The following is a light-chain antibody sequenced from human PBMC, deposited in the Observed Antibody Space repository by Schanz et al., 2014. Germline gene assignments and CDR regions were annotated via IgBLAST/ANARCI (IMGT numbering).Light chain of an antibody. V-gene: IGLV2-14*02. CDR1: SSDVGSYNL. J-gene: IGLJ3*02. Sequence: QSALTQPASVSGSPGQSITISCTGTSSDVGSYNLVSWYQQHPGKAPKLMIYEVSKRPSGVPDRFSGSKSGNTASLTISGLQAEDEADYYCSSYTRSSTQVFGGGTKVTVL. CDR3: SSYTRSSTQV. CDR2: EVS.